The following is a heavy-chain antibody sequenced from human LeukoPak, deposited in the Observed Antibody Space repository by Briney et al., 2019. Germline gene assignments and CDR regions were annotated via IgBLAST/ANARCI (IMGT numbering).Heavy chain of an antibody. CDR2: ISYDGSNK. D-gene: IGHD3-3*02. CDR1: GFTFSSYA. J-gene: IGHJ4*02. CDR3: AKGPLAAPTPLDY. Sequence: GGSLRLSRAASGFTFSSYAMHWVRQAPGKGLEWVAVISYDGSNKYYADSVKGRFTISRDNSKNTLYLQMNSLRAEDTAVYYCAKGPLAAPTPLDYWGQGTLVTVSS. V-gene: IGHV3-30-3*01.